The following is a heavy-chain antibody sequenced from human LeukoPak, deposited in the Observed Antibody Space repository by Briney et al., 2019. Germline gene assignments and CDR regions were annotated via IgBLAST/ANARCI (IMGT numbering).Heavy chain of an antibody. CDR2: IIPILGTA. D-gene: IGHD3-22*01. CDR3: ARGGPKDYYDSSGYYFDY. Sequence: SVKVSCKASGGTFSSYAISWVRQAPGQGLEWMGGIIPILGTANYAQKFQGRVTITTDESTSTAYMELSSLRSEDTAVYYCARGGPKDYYDSSGYYFDYWGQGTLVTVSS. J-gene: IGHJ4*02. CDR1: GGTFSSYA. V-gene: IGHV1-69*05.